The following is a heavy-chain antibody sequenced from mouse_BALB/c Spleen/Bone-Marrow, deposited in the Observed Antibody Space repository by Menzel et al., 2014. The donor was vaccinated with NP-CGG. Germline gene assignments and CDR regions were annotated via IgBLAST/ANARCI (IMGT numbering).Heavy chain of an antibody. CDR1: GYAFTNYL. CDR2: INPGSGGT. CDR3: ARCLTGTGAMDY. D-gene: IGHD4-1*01. J-gene: IGHJ4*01. Sequence: VHLVESGAELVRPGTSVKVSCKASGYAFTNYLIEWVKQRPGQGLVWIGVINPGSGGTNYNEKFKAKATLTADKSSSTAYMQLSSLTSDDSAVYFCARCLTGTGAMDYWGQGTSVTVSS. V-gene: IGHV1-54*01.